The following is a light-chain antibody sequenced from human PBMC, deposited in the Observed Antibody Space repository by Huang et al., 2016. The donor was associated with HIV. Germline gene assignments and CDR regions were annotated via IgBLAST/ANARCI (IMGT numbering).Light chain of an antibody. Sequence: DIQMTQSPSILSASVGDRVTITCRASQCVSTWLAWYQQKPGHPPKRLIYKSSTLESGVPSRFSGSGSGTEFTLTISSLQPDDFATYYCLQYNTFWTFGQGTKV. V-gene: IGKV1-5*03. J-gene: IGKJ1*01. CDR2: KSS. CDR1: QCVSTW. CDR3: LQYNTFWT.